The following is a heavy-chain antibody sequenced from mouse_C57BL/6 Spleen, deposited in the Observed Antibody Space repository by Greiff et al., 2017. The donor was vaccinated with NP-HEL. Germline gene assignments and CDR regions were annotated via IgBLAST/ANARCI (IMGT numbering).Heavy chain of an antibody. V-gene: IGHV1-62-2*01. J-gene: IGHJ4*01. D-gene: IGHD2-4*01. CDR3: ARHGAIYYDYDDAMDY. CDR2: FYPGSGSI. Sequence: VQLQQSGAELVKPGASVKLSCKASGYTFTEYTIHWVKQRSGQGLEWIGWFYPGSGSIKYNEKFKDKATLTADKSYSTAYMELSRLTSEDSAVYVCARHGAIYYDYDDAMDYWGQGTSVTVSS. CDR1: GYTFTEYT.